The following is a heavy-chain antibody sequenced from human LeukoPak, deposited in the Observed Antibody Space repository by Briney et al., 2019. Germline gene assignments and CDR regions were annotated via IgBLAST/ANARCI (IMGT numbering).Heavy chain of an antibody. D-gene: IGHD2-2*01. V-gene: IGHV3-11*04. Sequence: GGSLRLSCAASGFTFSDYYMSWIRQAPGKGLEWVSYISSSGSTIYYADSVKGRFTISRDNAKNSLYLQMNSLRAEDTAVYYCARGRNIVVVPAASHDYWGQGTLATVSS. J-gene: IGHJ4*02. CDR1: GFTFSDYY. CDR2: ISSSGSTI. CDR3: ARGRNIVVVPAASHDY.